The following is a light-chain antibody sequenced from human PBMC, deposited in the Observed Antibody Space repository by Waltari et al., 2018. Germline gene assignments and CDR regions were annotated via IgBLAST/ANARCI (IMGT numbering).Light chain of an antibody. CDR1: RRVSTN. CDR3: QQSFNVPYT. V-gene: IGKV1-39*01. Sequence: DIQMTQSPSSLSASVGDRVTITCRASRRVSTNLNWYQQKPGKGPRLLIYAASSLQGGVPPRCSGSGSGTDFTLTISSLQPEDFATYSCQQSFNVPYTFGQGTKLEL. CDR2: AAS. J-gene: IGKJ2*01.